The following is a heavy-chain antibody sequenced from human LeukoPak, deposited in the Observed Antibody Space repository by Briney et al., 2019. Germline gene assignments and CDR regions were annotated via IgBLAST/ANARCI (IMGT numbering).Heavy chain of an antibody. CDR3: AKHSSGWYVSDY. D-gene: IGHD6-19*01. J-gene: IGHJ4*02. CDR2: ISGSGVTT. V-gene: IGHV3-23*01. CDR1: GFTFSSYA. Sequence: GGSLRLSCAASGFTFSSYAMRWVRQAPGKGLEWVSGISGSGVTTYSADSVKGRFTISRDSSKNTLYLQMNSLRAEDTAVYYCAKHSSGWYVSDYWGQGTLVTVSS.